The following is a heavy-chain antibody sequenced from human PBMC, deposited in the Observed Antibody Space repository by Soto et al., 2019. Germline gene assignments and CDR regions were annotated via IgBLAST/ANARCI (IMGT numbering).Heavy chain of an antibody. CDR1: GYTFTGYY. CDR2: INPNSGGT. Sequence: QVQLVQSGAKVKKPGASVKVSCKASGYTFTGYYMHWVRQAPGQGLEWMGWINPNSGGTNYAQKFQGWVTMTRDTSISTAYMELSRLRSDDTAVYYCARDTAYDSWSGYGYYGMDVWGQGTTVTVSS. CDR3: ARDTAYDSWSGYGYYGMDV. D-gene: IGHD3-3*01. V-gene: IGHV1-2*04. J-gene: IGHJ6*02.